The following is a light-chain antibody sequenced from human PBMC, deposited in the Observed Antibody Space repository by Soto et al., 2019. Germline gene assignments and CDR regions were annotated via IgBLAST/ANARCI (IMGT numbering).Light chain of an antibody. J-gene: IGLJ3*02. V-gene: IGLV2-11*01. CDR3: CSYAGSPWV. Sequence: QSVLTQPRSVSGSPGQSVTISCTGSSSDVGRYNYVSWYQQHPGKAPKRIIYDVSLRPSGVPDRFSGSKSGYTASLTISGLQAEDEADYYCCSYAGSPWVFGGGTKLTVL. CDR2: DVS. CDR1: SSDVGRYNY.